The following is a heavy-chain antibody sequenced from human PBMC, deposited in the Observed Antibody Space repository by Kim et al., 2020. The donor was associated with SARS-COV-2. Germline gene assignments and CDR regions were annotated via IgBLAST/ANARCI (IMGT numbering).Heavy chain of an antibody. J-gene: IGHJ6*02. CDR3: ATSTSITGTRAIYYYYYGMDV. D-gene: IGHD1-7*01. V-gene: IGHV1-24*01. CDR2: FDPEDGET. CDR1: GYTLTELS. Sequence: ASVKVSCKVSGYTLTELSMHWVRQAPGKGLEWMGGFDPEDGETIYAQKFQGRVTMTEDTSTDTAYMELSSLRSEDTAVYYCATSTSITGTRAIYYYYYGMDVWGQETTVTVSS.